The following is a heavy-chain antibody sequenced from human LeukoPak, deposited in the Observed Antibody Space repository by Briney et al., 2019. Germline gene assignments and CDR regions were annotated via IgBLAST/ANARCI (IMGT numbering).Heavy chain of an antibody. V-gene: IGHV3-48*03. CDR3: VRAADYGDYGGFDY. CDR1: GFTFSSYE. D-gene: IGHD4-17*01. J-gene: IGHJ4*02. Sequence: GGSLRLSCAASGFTFSSYEMNWVRQAPGKGLEWVSYISSSGSTIYYADSVKGRFTISRDNAKNTLYLQMHSLRAEDTAVYYCVRAADYGDYGGFDYWGQGTLVTVSS. CDR2: ISSSGSTI.